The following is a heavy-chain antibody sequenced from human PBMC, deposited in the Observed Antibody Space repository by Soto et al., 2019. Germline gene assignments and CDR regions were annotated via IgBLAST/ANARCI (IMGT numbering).Heavy chain of an antibody. Sequence: QVQLQESGPGLVKPSQTLSLTCTVSGGSISSGGYYWSWIRQHPGKGLEWIGYIYYSGSTYYNPSLKGRVNISVDTSKNQFSLKLSSVTAADTAVYYCARDRGRYFDWLELPSGYYYYGMDVWGQGTTVTVSS. J-gene: IGHJ6*02. CDR1: GGSISSGGYY. CDR3: ARDRGRYFDWLELPSGYYYYGMDV. CDR2: IYYSGST. V-gene: IGHV4-31*03. D-gene: IGHD3-9*01.